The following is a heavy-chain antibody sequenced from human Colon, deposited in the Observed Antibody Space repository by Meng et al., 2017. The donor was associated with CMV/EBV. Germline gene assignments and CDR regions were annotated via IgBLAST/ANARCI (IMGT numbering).Heavy chain of an antibody. Sequence: GGSLRLSCAASGFTLTSYGMHWVRQAPGKGLEWVAFIRYDGTNRYYVDSVKGRFTISRDNAKNSLYLQMNSLRAEDTAVYYCARERRGGSGFGYWGQGTLVTVSS. V-gene: IGHV3-30*02. CDR2: IRYDGTNR. J-gene: IGHJ4*02. CDR1: GFTLTSYG. D-gene: IGHD2-15*01. CDR3: ARERRGGSGFGY.